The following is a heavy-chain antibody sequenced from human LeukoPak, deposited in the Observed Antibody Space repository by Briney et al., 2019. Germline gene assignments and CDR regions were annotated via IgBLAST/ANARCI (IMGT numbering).Heavy chain of an antibody. V-gene: IGHV3-30*02. J-gene: IGHJ4*02. Sequence: GGSLRLSCAASGFTFSSNGMHWVRQAPGKGLECVAFIQNDGNNKKYADSVKGRFTISRDNSKNTLYLQMNSLRAEDTAAYYCARDWGTSSLYLVNWGQGTLVTVSS. D-gene: IGHD6-6*01. CDR3: ARDWGTSSLYLVN. CDR1: GFTFSSNG. CDR2: IQNDGNNK.